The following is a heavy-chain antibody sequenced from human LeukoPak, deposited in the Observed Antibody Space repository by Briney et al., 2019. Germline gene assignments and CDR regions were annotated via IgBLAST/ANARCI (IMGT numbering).Heavy chain of an antibody. V-gene: IGHV3-7*03. D-gene: IGHD6-25*01. Sequence: GRSLRLSCVASGFSFNNYRMTWVRQAPGKGLEWVANIKQDGSEKQYVDSVKGRFAISRDNAKKSLYLQINTLRAEDTAVYYCVRGPHIAATSYWGQGTLVTVSS. CDR2: IKQDGSEK. CDR3: VRGPHIAATSY. CDR1: GFSFNNYR. J-gene: IGHJ4*02.